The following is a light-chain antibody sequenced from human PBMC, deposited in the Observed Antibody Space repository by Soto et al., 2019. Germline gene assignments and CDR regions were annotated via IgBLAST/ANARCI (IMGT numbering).Light chain of an antibody. CDR1: QSVSSSY. V-gene: IGKV3-20*01. J-gene: IGKJ4*01. CDR3: HPYGSSPLS. Sequence: EIVLTQSPGTLSLSPGERATLSCRASQSVSSSYLAWYQQKPGQAPRLLIYDASSRATGIPDRFSGSGSGTYVTLTISSLEPEDFAVYYCHPYGSSPLSFGGGTKVEIK. CDR2: DAS.